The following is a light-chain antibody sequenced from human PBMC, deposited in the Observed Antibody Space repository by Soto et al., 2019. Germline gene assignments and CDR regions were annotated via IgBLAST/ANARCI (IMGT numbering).Light chain of an antibody. CDR1: NIGNKR. V-gene: IGLV3-21*04. CDR3: QVWDIMTDNYV. CDR2: YDS. J-gene: IGLJ1*01. Sequence: SSELTQPPSVSVAPEKTATITCGGNNIGNKRVHWYRQKPGQAPVLLISYDSDRPSGIPERFSGSNSENTATLTISRVEAGDEADYYCQVWDIMTDNYVFGSGTKVTAL.